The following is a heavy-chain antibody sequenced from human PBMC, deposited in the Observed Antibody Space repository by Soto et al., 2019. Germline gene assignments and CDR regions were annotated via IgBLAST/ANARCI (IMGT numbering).Heavy chain of an antibody. V-gene: IGHV3-21*01. CDR3: TRDASRDSSARGWFEP. Sequence: PXLSCAASGFTFGRFTMNWVRQAPGKGLEWVSTISSNSAYIYYTDALRGRFTISRDNAKNSLHLQMNSLRAEDTAVYYCTRDASRDSSARGWFEPWGPGTLVTVS. CDR1: GFTFGRFT. D-gene: IGHD6-13*01. CDR2: ISSNSAYI. J-gene: IGHJ5*02.